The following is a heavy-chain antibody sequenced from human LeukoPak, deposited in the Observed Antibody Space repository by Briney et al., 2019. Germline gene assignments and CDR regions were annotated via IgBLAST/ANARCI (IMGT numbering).Heavy chain of an antibody. D-gene: IGHD2-15*01. J-gene: IGHJ4*02. V-gene: IGHV1-18*01. CDR2: ISAYNGNA. CDR3: ARGGTRAYCSGGSCYHPGPFLFDY. Sequence: ASVKVSCKASGYTFTSYGISWVRQAPGQGLEWMGWISAYNGNANYAQKLQGRVTMTTDTSTSTAYMELRSLRSDDTAVYYCARGGTRAYCSGGSCYHPGPFLFDYWGQGTLVTVSS. CDR1: GYTFTSYG.